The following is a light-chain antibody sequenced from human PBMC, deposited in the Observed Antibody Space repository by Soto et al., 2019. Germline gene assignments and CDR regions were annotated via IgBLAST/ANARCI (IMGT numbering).Light chain of an antibody. V-gene: IGLV2-14*01. CDR1: GSDVGGYNY. Sequence: QSALTQPASVSGSPGQSITISCTGTGSDVGGYNYVSWYQQHPGKAPKLMIYDVSNRPSGVSNRFSGSKSGNTASLTSSGLQAEDEADYYCSSYTSSSTLYVFGTGTKVTVL. CDR2: DVS. J-gene: IGLJ1*01. CDR3: SSYTSSSTLYV.